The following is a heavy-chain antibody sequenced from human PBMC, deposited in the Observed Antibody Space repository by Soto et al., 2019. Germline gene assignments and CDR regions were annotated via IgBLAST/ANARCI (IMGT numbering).Heavy chain of an antibody. Sequence: PSETLSLTCAVYGGSFSGYYWSWIRQPPGKGLEWIGEINHSGSTNYNPSLKSRVTISVDTSKNQFSLKLSSVTAADTAVYYCARGRRAALPNFDYWGQGTLVTVSS. J-gene: IGHJ4*02. CDR2: INHSGST. CDR1: GGSFSGYY. V-gene: IGHV4-34*01. CDR3: ARGRRAALPNFDY. D-gene: IGHD6-6*01.